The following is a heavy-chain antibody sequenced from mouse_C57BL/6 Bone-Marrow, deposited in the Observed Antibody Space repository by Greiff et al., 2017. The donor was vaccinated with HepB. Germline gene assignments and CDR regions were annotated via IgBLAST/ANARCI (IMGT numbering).Heavy chain of an antibody. D-gene: IGHD2-13*01. Sequence: VQLQQSGAELARPGASVKLSCKASGYTFTSYGISWVKQRTGQGLEWIGEIYPRSGNTYYNEKFKGKATLTADKSSSTAYMELRSLTSEDSAVYFCARRRTGLYWYFDVWGTGTTVTVSS. CDR2: IYPRSGNT. V-gene: IGHV1-81*01. CDR1: GYTFTSYG. J-gene: IGHJ1*03. CDR3: ARRRTGLYWYFDV.